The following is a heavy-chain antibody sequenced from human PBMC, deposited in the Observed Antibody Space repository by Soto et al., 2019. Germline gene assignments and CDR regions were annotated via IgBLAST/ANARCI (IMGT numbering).Heavy chain of an antibody. CDR3: ARAYTGRLPRRADYYYAMDV. V-gene: IGHV3-13*05. Sequence: PGGSLRLSCAASGFTVSSAYMTWVRQAPGKGLEWVSAIGAARDPYYLGSVKGRFTISRENAKNSVYLQMNDLRAGDSAVYYCARAYTGRLPRRADYYYAMDVWGQGTTVTVSS. CDR2: IGAARDP. J-gene: IGHJ6*02. D-gene: IGHD2-2*02. CDR1: GFTVSSAY.